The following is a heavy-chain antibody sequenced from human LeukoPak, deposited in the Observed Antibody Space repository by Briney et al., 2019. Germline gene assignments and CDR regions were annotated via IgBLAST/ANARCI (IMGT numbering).Heavy chain of an antibody. J-gene: IGHJ1*01. CDR2: IIPIFGTA. CDR1: GGTFSSYA. Sequence: SVKVSCKASGGTFSSYAISWVRQAPGQGLEWMGGIIPIFGTANYAQKFQGRVTITADKSTSTAYMELSSLRSEDTAVYYCARTGPIAVAGRRGETEYFQHRGQGTLVTVSS. D-gene: IGHD6-19*01. V-gene: IGHV1-69*06. CDR3: ARTGPIAVAGRRGETEYFQH.